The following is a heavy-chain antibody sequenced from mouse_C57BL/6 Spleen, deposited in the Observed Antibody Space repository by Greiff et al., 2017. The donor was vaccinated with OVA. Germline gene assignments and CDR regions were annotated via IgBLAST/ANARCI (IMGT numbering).Heavy chain of an antibody. J-gene: IGHJ4*01. CDR2: IYPGDGDT. CDR1: GYAFSSYW. V-gene: IGHV1-80*01. CDR3: ARNYGSTYYYAMDY. D-gene: IGHD1-1*01. Sequence: QVQLQQSGAELVKPGASVKISCKASGYAFSSYWMNWVKQRPGKGLEWIGQIYPGDGDTNYNGKFKGKATLTGDKSSSTAYMQLSSLTSEDSAVYFCARNYGSTYYYAMDYWGQGTSVTVSS.